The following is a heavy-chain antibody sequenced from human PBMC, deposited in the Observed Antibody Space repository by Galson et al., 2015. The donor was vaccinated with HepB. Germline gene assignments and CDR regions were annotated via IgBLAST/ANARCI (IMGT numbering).Heavy chain of an antibody. CDR1: GYTFTSYG. V-gene: IGHV1-18*04. D-gene: IGHD3-22*01. CDR3: ARVPMYYDSSGYPYGMDV. CDR2: INAYNGDT. J-gene: IGHJ6*02. Sequence: SVKVSCKASGYTFTSYGINWVRQAPGQGLEWMGWINAYNGDTNFAQYFQDRVTMTTDTSTSTAYMELRSLRSDDTAVYYCARVPMYYDSSGYPYGMDVWGQGTTVTVSS.